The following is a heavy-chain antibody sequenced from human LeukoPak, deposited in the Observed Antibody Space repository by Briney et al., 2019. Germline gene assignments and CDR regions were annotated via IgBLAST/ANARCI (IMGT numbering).Heavy chain of an antibody. D-gene: IGHD1-14*01. CDR3: AREILGGFNPGAY. Sequence: SETLSPTCTVSLDSTTSNFWSWVRQPPGKGLEWIGEIHRSGSPNYNPSLQSRVTISIDRSRNQIVLELSSVTAADTAVYYCAREILGGFNPGAYWAQGTLVTVSS. V-gene: IGHV4-4*02. J-gene: IGHJ4*02. CDR2: IHRSGSP. CDR1: LDSTTSNF.